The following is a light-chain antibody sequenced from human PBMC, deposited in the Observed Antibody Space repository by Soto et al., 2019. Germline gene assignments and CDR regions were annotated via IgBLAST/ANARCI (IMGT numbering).Light chain of an antibody. J-gene: IGLJ1*01. CDR3: CSYAGSSTLYV. CDR2: EVT. CDR1: SSDVGSYNL. Sequence: QSLLTQPASVSGSPGQSITISCTGTSSDVGSYNLVSWYQQHPGKAPKLIIYEVTKRPSGVSNRFSGSKSGNTASLTISGLQAEDEADYYCCSYAGSSTLYVFGTGTKVTVL. V-gene: IGLV2-23*02.